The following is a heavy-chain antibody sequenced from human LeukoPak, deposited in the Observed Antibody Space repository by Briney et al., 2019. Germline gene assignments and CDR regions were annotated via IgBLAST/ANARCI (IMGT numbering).Heavy chain of an antibody. CDR3: ARDLDNTGWYTFDY. CDR2: TYYRSKWYY. CDR1: GDSVSDKNGA. D-gene: IGHD6-19*01. V-gene: IGHV6-1*01. J-gene: IGHJ4*02. Sequence: SQTLSLTCAISGDSVSDKNGAWNWVRQSPSRGLEWLGRTYYRSKWYYDYAPSFNGRITINPDASNNQFSLLLSSVTPDDTAVYYCARDLDNTGWYTFDYWGQGTLVTVSS.